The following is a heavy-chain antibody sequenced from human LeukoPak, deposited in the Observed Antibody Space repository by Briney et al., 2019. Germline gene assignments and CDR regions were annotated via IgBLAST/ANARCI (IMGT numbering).Heavy chain of an antibody. J-gene: IGHJ4*02. CDR2: INHSGST. Sequence: SETLSLTCAVYGGSFSGYYWSWIRQPPGKGLGWIGEINHSGSTNYNPSLKSRVTISVDTSKNQFSLKLSSVTAADTAVYYCARGRIGYCSGGSCYKSPYFDYWGQGTLVTVSS. CDR1: GGSFSGYY. CDR3: ARGRIGYCSGGSCYKSPYFDY. V-gene: IGHV4-34*01. D-gene: IGHD2-15*01.